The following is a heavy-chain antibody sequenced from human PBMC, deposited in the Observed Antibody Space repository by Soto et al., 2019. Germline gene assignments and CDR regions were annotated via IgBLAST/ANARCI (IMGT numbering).Heavy chain of an antibody. D-gene: IGHD3-10*01. J-gene: IGHJ6*02. Sequence: GGSLRLSCAASGFTFSSYWMSWVRQAPGKGLEWVANIKQDGSEKYYVDSVKGRFTISRDNAKNSLYLQMNSLRAEDTAVYYCARCRVGPYYYYYYGMDVWGRGTTVTVSS. CDR3: ARCRVGPYYYYYYGMDV. CDR2: IKQDGSEK. CDR1: GFTFSSYW. V-gene: IGHV3-7*01.